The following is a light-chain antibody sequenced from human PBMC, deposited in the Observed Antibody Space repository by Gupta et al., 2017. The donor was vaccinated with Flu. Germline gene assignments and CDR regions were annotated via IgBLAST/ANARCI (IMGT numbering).Light chain of an antibody. J-gene: IGKJ3*01. CDR2: VAS. CDR3: QQGHSSSFT. Sequence: DIQLTQSPSFLSASVGDRVTITCRASQDIASYLAWYQQKPGKAPKLLISVASTVKSGVPSRFSGSGSGTEFSLTISSLQPEDFATYHCQQGHSSSFTFGHGTKVDFK. V-gene: IGKV1-9*01. CDR1: QDIASY.